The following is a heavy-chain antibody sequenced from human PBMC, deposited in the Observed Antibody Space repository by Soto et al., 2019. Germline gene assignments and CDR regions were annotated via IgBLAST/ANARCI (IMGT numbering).Heavy chain of an antibody. J-gene: IGHJ6*03. CDR3: ARPLNYYYYMDV. CDR1: GGSIGSSTYY. Sequence: SETLSLTCIVSGGSIGSSTYYWGWIRQPPGKGLEWIGSIYYTGSTYYNPSLKSRVTISVDTSKNQFSLKWSSVTAADTAVYYCARPLNYYYYMDVWGKGTTVTVSS. CDR2: IYYTGST. V-gene: IGHV4-39*01.